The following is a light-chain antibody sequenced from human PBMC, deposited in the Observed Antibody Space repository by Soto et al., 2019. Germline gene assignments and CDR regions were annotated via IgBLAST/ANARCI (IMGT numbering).Light chain of an antibody. CDR3: QSYDSSLSYWV. V-gene: IGLV1-40*01. J-gene: IGLJ3*02. Sequence: QSVLTQPPSVSGAPGQRVTISCTGSSSSIGAGYDVHWYQQLPGTAPKLLVSGNTNRPSGVPDRFSGSKSGTSASLAITGLQAEDEAEYHCQSYDSSLSYWVFGGGTKLTVL. CDR1: SSSIGAGYD. CDR2: GNT.